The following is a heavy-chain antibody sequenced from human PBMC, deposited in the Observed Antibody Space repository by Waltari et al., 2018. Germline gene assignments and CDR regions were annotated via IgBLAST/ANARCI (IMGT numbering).Heavy chain of an antibody. D-gene: IGHD2-2*01. J-gene: IGHJ4*02. CDR3: TTEWDVVVVPNIRLDY. Sequence: EVQLVESGGVLVKPGGSLRLSCEASGYTFSNAWMSWVRQAPGKGLEWVGRIKSKAHGETTYYAAPVKGRFTISRDDSKNTLYLQMNSLKTEDTAVYYCTTEWDVVVVPNIRLDYWGQGTLVTVSS. CDR1: GYTFSNAW. V-gene: IGHV3-15*01. CDR2: IKSKAHGETT.